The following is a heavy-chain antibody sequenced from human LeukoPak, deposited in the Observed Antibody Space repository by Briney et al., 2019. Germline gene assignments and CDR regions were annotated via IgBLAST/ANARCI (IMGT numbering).Heavy chain of an antibody. V-gene: IGHV3-30*04. D-gene: IGHD6-19*01. CDR3: AREGQQWLELDY. CDR1: GFSFSSYS. J-gene: IGHJ4*02. CDR2: IGSDAITK. Sequence: PGGSLRLSCTASGFSFSSYSMHWVRQAPGKGLEWVAVIGSDAITKYYADSVKGRFTISRDNAKNSLYLQMNSLRAEDTAVYYCAREGQQWLELDYWGQGTLVTVSS.